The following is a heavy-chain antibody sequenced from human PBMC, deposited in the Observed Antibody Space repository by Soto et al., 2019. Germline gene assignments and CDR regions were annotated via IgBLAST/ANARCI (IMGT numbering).Heavy chain of an antibody. CDR3: ARELMTTVTTAAFDI. CDR1: GFTFSSYS. Sequence: EVQLVESGGGLVKPGGSLRLSCAASGFTFSSYSMNWVRQAPGKGLEWVSSISSSSSYIYYADSVKGRFTISRDNAKNSLYLQMNSLRAEDTAVYYCARELMTTVTTAAFDIWGQGTMVTVSS. J-gene: IGHJ3*02. CDR2: ISSSSSYI. V-gene: IGHV3-21*01. D-gene: IGHD4-17*01.